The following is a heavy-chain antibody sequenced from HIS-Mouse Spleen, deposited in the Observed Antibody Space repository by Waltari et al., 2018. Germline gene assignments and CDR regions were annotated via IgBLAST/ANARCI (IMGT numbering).Heavy chain of an antibody. CDR1: GCPFSSYG. CDR3: AKDKHHAFDY. Sequence: QVQLVESGGGVVQPGRSLRLPCADAGCPFSSYGMHWVRQAPGKGLEWVAVISYDGSNKYYADSVKGRFTISRDNSKNTLYLQMNSLRAEDTAVYYCAKDKHHAFDYWGQGTLVTVSS. J-gene: IGHJ4*02. V-gene: IGHV3-30*18. CDR2: ISYDGSNK.